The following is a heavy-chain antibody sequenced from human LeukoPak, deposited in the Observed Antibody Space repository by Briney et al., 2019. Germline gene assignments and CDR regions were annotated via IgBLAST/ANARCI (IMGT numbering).Heavy chain of an antibody. CDR2: IYYSGGT. D-gene: IGHD3-22*01. CDR3: ARRAYTSGFYYFDY. CDR1: GGSISSYY. Sequence: TSETLSLTCTVSGGSISSYYWNWIRQPPGKGPEWIGYIYYSGGTNYNPSLKSRVSISIDTSKNQFSLKLTSVTAADTAVYFCARRAYTSGFYYFDYWGQGTLVTVSS. J-gene: IGHJ4*02. V-gene: IGHV4-59*01.